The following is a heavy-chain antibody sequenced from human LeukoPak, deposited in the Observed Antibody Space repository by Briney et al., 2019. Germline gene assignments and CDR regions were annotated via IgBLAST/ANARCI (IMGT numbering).Heavy chain of an antibody. J-gene: IGHJ4*02. CDR3: ARFVLRFLEGIDY. Sequence: TLSLTCXXXXXSISXGDYYWSWIRQPPGKGLEWIGYIYYSGSTYYNPSLKSRVTISVDTSKNQFSLKLSSVTAADTAVYYCARFVLRFLEGIDYWGQGTLVTVSS. CDR2: IYYSGST. D-gene: IGHD3-3*01. CDR1: XXSISXGDYY. V-gene: IGHV4-30-4*01.